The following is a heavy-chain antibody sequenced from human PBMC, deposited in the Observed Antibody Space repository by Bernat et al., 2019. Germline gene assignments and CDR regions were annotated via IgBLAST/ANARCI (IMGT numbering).Heavy chain of an antibody. CDR3: ARGGELE. V-gene: IGHV3-21*01. J-gene: IGHJ4*02. CDR1: GFTFSIYN. D-gene: IGHD1-7*01. Sequence: EVHLVESGGGLVKPGGSLRVSCAASGFTFSIYNMNWVRQAPGKGLEWVSSISSGSKYIYYADSVKGRFTISRDDAKKLVYLQMNSLRAEDTAVYYWARGGELEWGQGTLVTVSS. CDR2: ISSGSKYI.